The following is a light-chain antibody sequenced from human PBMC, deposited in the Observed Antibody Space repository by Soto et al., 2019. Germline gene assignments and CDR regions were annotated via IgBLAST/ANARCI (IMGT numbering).Light chain of an antibody. CDR2: GSS. Sequence: EIVLTQSPATLSVSPGERATLFCRASQSVSSNLAWYQQKPGQAPRPLIYGSSIRATCIPARFSGSGSGTEFTLTISSLQSEDFAVYYCQQYNNWPLLTFGEGTKVEIK. V-gene: IGKV3D-15*01. J-gene: IGKJ4*01. CDR3: QQYNNWPLLT. CDR1: QSVSSN.